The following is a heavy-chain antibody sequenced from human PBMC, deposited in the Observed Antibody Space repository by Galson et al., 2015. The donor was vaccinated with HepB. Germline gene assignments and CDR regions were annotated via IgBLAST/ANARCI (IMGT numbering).Heavy chain of an antibody. CDR1: GYSFTSYW. D-gene: IGHD2-2*01. J-gene: IGHJ4*02. Sequence: QSGAEVKKPGESLKISCKGSGYSFTSYWIGWVRQMPGKGLEWMGIIFPGDSNTRYSPSFQGQVTISADKSISTAYLQWSSLKASDSAMYYCARGEYCSTITCSLDYWGQGTLVTVSS. V-gene: IGHV5-51*01. CDR3: ARGEYCSTITCSLDY. CDR2: IFPGDSNT.